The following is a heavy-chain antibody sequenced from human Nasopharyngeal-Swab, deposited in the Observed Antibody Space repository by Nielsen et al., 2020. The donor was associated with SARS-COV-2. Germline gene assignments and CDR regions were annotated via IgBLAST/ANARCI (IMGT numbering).Heavy chain of an antibody. V-gene: IGHV4-39*01. CDR1: GGSISSGSYY. D-gene: IGHD3-9*01. J-gene: IGHJ4*02. CDR2: IYYSGST. CDR3: ARLDWLLKREAFADY. Sequence: SETLSLTCTVSGGSISSGSYYWGWIRQPPGKGLEWIGSIYYSGSTYYNPSLKSRVTISVDTSKNQFSLKLSSVTAADTAVYYCARLDWLLKREAFADYWGQGTLVTVSS.